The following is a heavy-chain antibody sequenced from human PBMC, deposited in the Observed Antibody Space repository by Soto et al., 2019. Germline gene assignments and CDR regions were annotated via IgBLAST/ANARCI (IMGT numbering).Heavy chain of an antibody. CDR3: SRGSTGAGARQYYFEY. V-gene: IGHV4-4*02. CDR1: GGSISSDNW. Sequence: QVQLQESGPGLVKPSGTLSLTCAVSGGSISSDNWWSWVRQSPGKGLEWIGEMYHTGTTNYNPSHDSRVILSVDKSKNLFSLKLSSVTAAETAHYYCSRGSTGAGARQYYFEYWGQGALVNVSS. D-gene: IGHD2-2*01. J-gene: IGHJ4*02. CDR2: MYHTGTT.